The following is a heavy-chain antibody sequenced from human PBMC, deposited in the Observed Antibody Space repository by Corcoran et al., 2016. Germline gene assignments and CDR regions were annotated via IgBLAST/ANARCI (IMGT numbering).Heavy chain of an antibody. V-gene: IGHV4-34*01. CDR3: ARVEGGDGYNVPFDY. Sequence: QVQLQQWGAGLLKPSETLSLTCAVYGGSFSGYYWSWIRQPPGKGLEWIGEINHSGSTNYNPSLKSRVTISVDTSKNQFSLKLSSVTAADTAVYYGARVEGGDGYNVPFDYWGQGTLVTVSS. CDR1: GGSFSGYY. J-gene: IGHJ4*02. CDR2: INHSGST. D-gene: IGHD5-12*01.